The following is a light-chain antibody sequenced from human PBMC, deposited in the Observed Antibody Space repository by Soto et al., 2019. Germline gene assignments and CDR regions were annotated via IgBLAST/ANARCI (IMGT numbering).Light chain of an antibody. CDR2: RDN. J-gene: IGLJ2*01. CDR1: YIASRN. V-gene: IGLV3-9*01. Sequence: SYELTQPLSVSVAQGQTARITCGGNYIASRNVHWYQQKPGQAPVLVIYRDNNRPSGLPERFSGSNSGNTATLTISRAQAGDEADYYCQVWDSSTYVVFGGGTKLTVL. CDR3: QVWDSSTYVV.